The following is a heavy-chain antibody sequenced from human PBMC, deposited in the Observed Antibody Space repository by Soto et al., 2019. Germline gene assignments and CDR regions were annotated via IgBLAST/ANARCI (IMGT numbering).Heavy chain of an antibody. CDR2: IYYSGST. V-gene: IGHV4-31*03. Sequence: SETLSLTCTVSTGSISSGGYYWSRIRQHPGKGLEWNGYIYYSGSTYYNPSLKSRVTISVDTSKNQFSLKLSSVTAADTAVYYCAREPYDYGDYLRVPQSNWFDPWGQGTLVTV. CDR3: AREPYDYGDYLRVPQSNWFDP. CDR1: TGSISSGGYY. D-gene: IGHD4-17*01. J-gene: IGHJ5*02.